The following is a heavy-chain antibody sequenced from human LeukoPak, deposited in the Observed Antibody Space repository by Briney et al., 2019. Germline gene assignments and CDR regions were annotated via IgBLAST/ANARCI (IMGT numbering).Heavy chain of an antibody. CDR3: AKCRRRGDCYSPPFDY. CDR2: IRYDGSNK. D-gene: IGHD2-21*02. V-gene: IGHV3-30*02. CDR1: GFTFSSYG. J-gene: IGHJ4*02. Sequence: GGSLRLSCAASGFTFSSYGMHWVRQAPGKGLEWVAFIRYDGSNKYYADSVKGRFTISRDNSKNTLYLQMNSLRAEDTAVYYCAKCRRRGDCYSPPFDYWGQGTLVTVSS.